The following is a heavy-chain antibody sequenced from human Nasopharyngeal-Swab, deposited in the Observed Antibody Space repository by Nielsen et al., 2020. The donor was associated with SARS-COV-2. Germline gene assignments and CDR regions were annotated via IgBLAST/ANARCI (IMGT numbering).Heavy chain of an antibody. Sequence: SETLSLTCAVYGGSFSGYYWSWIRQPPGKGLEWIGEINHSGSTNYNPSLKSRVTISVDTSKNQFSLKLSSVTAADTAVYYCALSFTKTPTPDAFDIWGQGTMVTVSS. CDR1: GGSFSGYY. J-gene: IGHJ3*02. CDR2: INHSGST. D-gene: IGHD4-23*01. V-gene: IGHV4-34*01. CDR3: ALSFTKTPTPDAFDI.